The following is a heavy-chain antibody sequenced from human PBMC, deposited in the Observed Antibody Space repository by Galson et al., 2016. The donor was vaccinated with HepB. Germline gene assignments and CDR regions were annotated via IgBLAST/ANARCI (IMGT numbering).Heavy chain of an antibody. J-gene: IGHJ3*02. CDR1: GFTFDDFG. CDR2: IKQDGSEK. V-gene: IGHV3-7*01. Sequence: SLRLSCAASGFTFDDFGMSWVRQVPGKGLEWVANIKQDGSEKYYVDSVKGRFTISRDNAKNSLYLQMNTLRAEDTAVYCCARSQWGINAFDIWGQGTMVTVSS. CDR3: ARSQWGINAFDI. D-gene: IGHD3-10*01.